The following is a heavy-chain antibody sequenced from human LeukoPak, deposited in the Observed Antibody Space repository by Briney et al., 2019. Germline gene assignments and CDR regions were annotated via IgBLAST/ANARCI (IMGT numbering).Heavy chain of an antibody. D-gene: IGHD5-18*01. CDR1: VRSISSFY. CDR2: IYYTGST. CDR3: AITRGYSYGYLDY. Sequence: PSETLSLTCTRSVRSISSFYWSWIRQPPGQGLEWLGYIYYTGSTNYNPSLKSRVTISVDTSKNRFSLKLSSVTAADTAVYYCAITRGYSYGYLDYWGQGTLVTVSS. V-gene: IGHV4-59*08. J-gene: IGHJ4*02.